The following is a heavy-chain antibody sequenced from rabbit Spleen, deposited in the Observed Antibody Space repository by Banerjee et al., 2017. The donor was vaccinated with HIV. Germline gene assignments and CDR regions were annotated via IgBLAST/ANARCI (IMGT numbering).Heavy chain of an antibody. CDR1: GFSFSSSYW. J-gene: IGHJ4*01. V-gene: IGHV1S45*01. CDR2: IYADYGST. CDR3: ARDSGSNAYIDVYFNL. D-gene: IGHD4-2*01. Sequence: QEQLVESGGGLVQPEGSLTLTCTASGFSFSSSYWICWVRQAPGKGLELIACIYADYGSTDYASWAKGRFTISKTSSTTVTLQMTSLTAADTATYLCARDSGSNAYIDVYFNLWGPGTLVTVS.